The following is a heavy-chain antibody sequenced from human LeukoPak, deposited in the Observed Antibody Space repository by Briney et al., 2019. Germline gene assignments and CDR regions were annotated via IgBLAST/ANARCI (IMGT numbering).Heavy chain of an antibody. CDR1: GYTFTSYD. CDR2: MNPNSGNT. V-gene: IGHV1-8*01. CDR3: ARQGLTGTTGYYYYYMDV. Sequence: ASVTVSSKASGYTFTSYDINWVRQAPGQGLEWMGWMNPNSGNTGYAQKFQGRVTMTRNTSISTAYMELSSLRSEDTAVYYCARQGLTGTTGYYYYYMDVWGKGTTVTVSS. D-gene: IGHD1-20*01. J-gene: IGHJ6*03.